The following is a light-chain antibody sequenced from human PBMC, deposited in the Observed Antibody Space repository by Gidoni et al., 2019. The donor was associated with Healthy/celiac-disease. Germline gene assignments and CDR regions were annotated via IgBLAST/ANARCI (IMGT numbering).Light chain of an antibody. CDR1: SSNIGSNT. CDR3: AAWDDSLEV. V-gene: IGLV1-44*01. J-gene: IGLJ2*01. CDR2: SNN. Sequence: QSVLSQPPSASGTPGHRATIPCSGSSSNIGSNTVNWYQQLPGTAPKLLIYSNNQRPSGVPDRFSGSKSGTSASLAISGLQSEDEADYYCAAWDDSLEVFGGGTKLTVL.